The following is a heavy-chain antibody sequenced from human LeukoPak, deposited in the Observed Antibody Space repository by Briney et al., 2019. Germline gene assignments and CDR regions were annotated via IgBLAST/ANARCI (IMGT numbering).Heavy chain of an antibody. CDR2: INPNSGGT. J-gene: IGHJ6*03. CDR1: GYTFTGYY. V-gene: IGHV1-2*02. D-gene: IGHD1-26*01. Sequence: ASVKVSCKASGYTFTGYYMHWVRQAPGQGLEWMGWINPNSGGTNYAQKFQGRVTMTRDTSISTAYMELSRLRSDDTAVYYCARDQYSGSYYTYYYYYMDVWGKGTTVTVSS. CDR3: ARDQYSGSYYTYYYYYMDV.